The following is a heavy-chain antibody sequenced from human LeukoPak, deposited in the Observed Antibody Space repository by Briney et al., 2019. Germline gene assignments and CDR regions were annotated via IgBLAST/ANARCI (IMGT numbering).Heavy chain of an antibody. CDR3: ATVQYYYFYTDV. V-gene: IGHV4-31*03. CDR2: ITYSGST. CDR1: GASVGSGGYY. D-gene: IGHD3-10*02. Sequence: SQTLSLTCTVSGASVGSGGYYWPWIRQHPGKGLEWIGYITYSGSTYYNPSLKSRVTISLDTSENQFSLKLDSMTAADTAVYYCATVQYYYFYTDVWGKATTVTVSS. J-gene: IGHJ6*03.